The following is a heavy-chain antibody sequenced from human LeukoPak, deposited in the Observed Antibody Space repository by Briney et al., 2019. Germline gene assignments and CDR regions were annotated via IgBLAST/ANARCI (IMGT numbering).Heavy chain of an antibody. CDR2: IYTSGST. J-gene: IGHJ4*02. CDR1: GGSISSGSYY. CDR3: ASGARLGELSSIDY. V-gene: IGHV4-61*02. Sequence: PSETLSLTCTVSGGSISSGSYYWSWIRQPAGKGLEWIGRIYTSGSTNYNPSLKSRVTISVDTSKNQFSLKLSSVTAADTAVYYCASGARLGELSSIDYWGQGTLVTVSS. D-gene: IGHD3-16*02.